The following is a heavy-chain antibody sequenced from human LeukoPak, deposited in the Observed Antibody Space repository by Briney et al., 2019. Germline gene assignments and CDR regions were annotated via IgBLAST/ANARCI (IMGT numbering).Heavy chain of an antibody. CDR3: ARDSTGDLLDY. V-gene: IGHV3-48*03. CDR2: IDSSGITI. D-gene: IGHD4-17*01. CDR1: GFPFSNYE. Sequence: GGSLRLSCAGSGFPFSNYEMNWFRQAPGKGLEWVSHIDSSGITIYYADSVKGRFTISRGNAKNSIYLQMYSLRAEDTAVYYCARDSTGDLLDYWGQGTLVTVSS. J-gene: IGHJ4*02.